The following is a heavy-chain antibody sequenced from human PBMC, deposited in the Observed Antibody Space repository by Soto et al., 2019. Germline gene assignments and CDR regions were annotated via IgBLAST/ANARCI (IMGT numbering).Heavy chain of an antibody. CDR2: VVPMFGIP. Sequence: SVKVSCKSSGDTFISYAISWVRQAPGQGLEWMGGVVPMFGIPNYAQKFQGRVTIIADASTSTAYLELRSLRSDDTAVYYCARDSPPFDQWGQGTMVTAPQ. CDR3: ARDSPPFDQ. CDR1: GDTFISYA. V-gene: IGHV1-69*13. J-gene: IGHJ4*02.